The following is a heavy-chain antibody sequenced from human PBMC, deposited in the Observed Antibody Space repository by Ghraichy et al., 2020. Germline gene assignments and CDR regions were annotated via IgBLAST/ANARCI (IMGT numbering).Heavy chain of an antibody. CDR2: ISGSGGRT. D-gene: IGHD1-1*01. V-gene: IGHV3-23*01. J-gene: IGHJ4*02. Sequence: GGSLRLSCAASGFTFENYFMTWVRQAPGKGLDWVSAISGSGGRTYYADSVKGRFTISRDNSKNTLFLQMNSLRAEDTAVYYCAKVTGVPSVPPHYFDYWGQGTLVTVSS. CDR1: GFTFENYF. CDR3: AKVTGVPSVPPHYFDY.